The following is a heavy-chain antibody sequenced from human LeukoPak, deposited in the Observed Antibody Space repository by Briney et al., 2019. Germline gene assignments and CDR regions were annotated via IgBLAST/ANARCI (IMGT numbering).Heavy chain of an antibody. J-gene: IGHJ4*02. CDR2: VHLDGRT. V-gene: IGHV4-4*02. CDR3: AREGGFYRPLDY. D-gene: IGHD3-3*01. CDR1: GGSVINSNW. Sequence: SGTLSLTCGVSGGSVINSNWWTWVRQPPGKGLEWIGEVHLDGRTNYTPSLESRLTMSVDVAENQVSLKLTSVTAADTAVYYCAREGGFYRPLDYSGQGTLVSVPS.